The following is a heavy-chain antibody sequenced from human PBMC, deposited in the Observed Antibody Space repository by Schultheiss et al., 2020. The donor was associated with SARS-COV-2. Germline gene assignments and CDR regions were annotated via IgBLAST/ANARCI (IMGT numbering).Heavy chain of an antibody. J-gene: IGHJ4*02. CDR2: IIGVGGNT. Sequence: GGSLRLSCAASGFTFSAYAMNWVRQAPGKGLEWVSPIIGVGGNTYYSDSVKGRFTISRDNSRNTLYLQMNNLRAEDTAVYYCAKARGWDPNFFDQWGQGTLVTVAS. D-gene: IGHD1-26*01. CDR3: AKARGWDPNFFDQ. CDR1: GFTFSAYA. V-gene: IGHV3-23*01.